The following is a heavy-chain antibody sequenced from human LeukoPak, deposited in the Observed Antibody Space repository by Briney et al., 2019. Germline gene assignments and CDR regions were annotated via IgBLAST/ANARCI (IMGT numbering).Heavy chain of an antibody. V-gene: IGHV4-34*01. CDR2: INHGGST. CDR1: GGSFSGYY. J-gene: IGHJ5*02. D-gene: IGHD6-19*01. Sequence: SETLSLTCAVYGGSFSGYYWSWIRQPPGKGLEWIGEINHGGSTNYNPSLKSRVTISVDTSKNQFSLKLSSVTAADTAVYYCARVQGIAVAGTDGGFDPWGQGTLVTVSS. CDR3: ARVQGIAVAGTDGGFDP.